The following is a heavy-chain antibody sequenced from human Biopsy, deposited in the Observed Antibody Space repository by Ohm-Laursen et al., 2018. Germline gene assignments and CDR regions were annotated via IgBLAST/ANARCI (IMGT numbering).Heavy chain of an antibody. CDR2: IYTSGIT. V-gene: IGHV4-4*07. CDR1: GGSLSSYS. J-gene: IGHJ5*02. Sequence: SETLSLTCTVSGGSLSSYSWSWIRQPVGKGLEWIGQIYTSGITNYNPSLKSRVAMSVDTSKNKFSLRVSSVTAADTAVYYCARDRDRRGWFDPWGQGTLVTVSS. CDR3: ARDRDRRGWFDP. D-gene: IGHD1-14*01.